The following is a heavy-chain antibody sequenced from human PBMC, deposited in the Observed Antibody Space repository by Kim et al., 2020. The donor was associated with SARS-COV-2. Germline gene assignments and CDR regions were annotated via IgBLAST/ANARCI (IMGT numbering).Heavy chain of an antibody. CDR1: GGSISSYY. V-gene: IGHV4-59*13. Sequence: SETLSLTCTVSGGSISSYYWSWIRQPPGKGLEWIGYIYYSGSTNYNPSLKSRVTISVDTSKNQFSLKLSSVTAADTAVYYCARDKSGRGFDPWGQGTLVIVSS. CDR3: ARDKSGRGFDP. D-gene: IGHD3-10*01. J-gene: IGHJ5*02. CDR2: IYYSGST.